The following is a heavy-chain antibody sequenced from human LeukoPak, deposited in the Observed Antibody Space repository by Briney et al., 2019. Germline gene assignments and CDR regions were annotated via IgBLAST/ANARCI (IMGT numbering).Heavy chain of an antibody. D-gene: IGHD3-22*01. J-gene: IGHJ4*02. V-gene: IGHV3-48*01. CDR2: ISTDSSTI. CDR3: ARDPGYYDSSGYFDY. CDR1: GFTFSTYS. Sequence: PGGSLRLSCAASGFTFSTYSMNWVRQAPGKGLEWVSYISTDSSTIYYADSVKGRFTISRDNAKNSLYLQMSSLRAEDTAVYYCARDPGYYDSSGYFDYWGQGTLVTVSS.